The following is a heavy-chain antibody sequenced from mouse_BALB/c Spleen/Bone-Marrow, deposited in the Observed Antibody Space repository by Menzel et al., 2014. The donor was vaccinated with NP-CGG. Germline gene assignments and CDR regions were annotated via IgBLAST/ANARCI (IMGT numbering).Heavy chain of an antibody. J-gene: IGHJ2*01. Sequence: EVKLMESGGGLVQPGGSLKLSCAASGFDFSSYWMSWVWQAPGKGLEWLGEINPDSSTINYTPSLKGKFIISRDNAKNTLYLQMSKVRSEDTALYYCARQGYYGRSDYWGQGTTLTVSS. CDR3: ARQGYYGRSDY. CDR2: INPDSSTI. V-gene: IGHV4-1*02. D-gene: IGHD1-1*01. CDR1: GFDFSSYW.